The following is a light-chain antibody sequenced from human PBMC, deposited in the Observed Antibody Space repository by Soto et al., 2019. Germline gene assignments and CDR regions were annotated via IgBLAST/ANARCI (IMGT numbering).Light chain of an antibody. CDR3: AAWDDSLSGWV. V-gene: IGLV1-47*01. Sequence: QSVLTQPPLASGTPGQRVTISCSGSSSNIGRGYVYWYQHLPGAAPKLLIYRNKQRPSGVPDRFSGSKSGTSASLAISGLRSEDEADYFCAAWDDSLSGWVFGGGTKLTVL. CDR1: SSNIGRGY. CDR2: RNK. J-gene: IGLJ3*02.